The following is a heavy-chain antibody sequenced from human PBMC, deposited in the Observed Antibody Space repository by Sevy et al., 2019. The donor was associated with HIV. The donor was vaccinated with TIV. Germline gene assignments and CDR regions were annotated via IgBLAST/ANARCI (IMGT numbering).Heavy chain of an antibody. CDR3: ARDKVSTERGITDY. Sequence: GGSLRLSCAASGFTFSDYYMSWIRQAPGKGLEWVSYISSSGSTIYYADSVKSRFTISRDNAKNSLYLQMNSLRAEDAAVYYCARDKVSTERGITDYWGQGTLVTVSS. J-gene: IGHJ4*02. CDR2: ISSSGSTI. V-gene: IGHV3-11*01. D-gene: IGHD5-12*01. CDR1: GFTFSDYY.